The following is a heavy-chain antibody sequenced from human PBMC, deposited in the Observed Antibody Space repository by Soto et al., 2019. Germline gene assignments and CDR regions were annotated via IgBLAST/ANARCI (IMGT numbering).Heavy chain of an antibody. Sequence: QVQLQESGPGLVKPSETLSLTCTVSGGSVSSGSYYWSWIRQPPGKGLEWIGYIYYSGSTNYNPSLKSRVTISVDTSKNQFSLKLSSVTAADTAVYYCAREGDGYNKGYNWFDPWGQGTLVTVSS. V-gene: IGHV4-61*01. CDR3: AREGDGYNKGYNWFDP. J-gene: IGHJ5*02. D-gene: IGHD5-12*01. CDR1: GGSVSSGSYY. CDR2: IYYSGST.